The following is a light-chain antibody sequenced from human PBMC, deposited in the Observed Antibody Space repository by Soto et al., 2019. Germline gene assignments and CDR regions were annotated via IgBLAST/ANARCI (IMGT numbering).Light chain of an antibody. J-gene: IGKJ4*01. CDR3: QQYRDWPLT. Sequence: EIVMSQSPATLSVSPGERATLSCRASQYIGSNLAWYQQKPGQAPRLLIYGASTRATGLPARFSGSGSGTEFTLTISSLQSEDFAVYSCQQYRDWPLTFGGGTKVDIK. V-gene: IGKV3-15*01. CDR2: GAS. CDR1: QYIGSN.